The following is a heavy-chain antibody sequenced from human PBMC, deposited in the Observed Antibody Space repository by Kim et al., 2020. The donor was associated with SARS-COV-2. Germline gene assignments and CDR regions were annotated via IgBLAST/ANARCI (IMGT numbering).Heavy chain of an antibody. J-gene: IGHJ4*02. V-gene: IGHV1-18*01. CDR3: ARGAYGDVSFDY. Sequence: YAQKVQDRVTMTTDTSTNTAYMELWSLRSDDTALYSCARGAYGDVSFDYWGQGTLVTVSS. D-gene: IGHD4-17*01.